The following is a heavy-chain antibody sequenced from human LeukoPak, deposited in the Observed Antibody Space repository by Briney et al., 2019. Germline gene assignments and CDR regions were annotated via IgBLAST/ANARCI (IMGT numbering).Heavy chain of an antibody. J-gene: IGHJ4*02. D-gene: IGHD2-15*01. V-gene: IGHV4-61*02. CDR1: GGSISSGSYY. CDR3: TSGLTYCTGGTCSCYFDY. CDR2: IYTSGST. Sequence: KPSQTLSLTCTVSGGSISSGSYYWGWIRQPAGKGLEWIGRIYTSGSTNYNPSLKSRVTVSVDTSKNQFSLKVTSLTAADTAVYYCTSGLTYCTGGTCSCYFDYWGQGTLVTVSS.